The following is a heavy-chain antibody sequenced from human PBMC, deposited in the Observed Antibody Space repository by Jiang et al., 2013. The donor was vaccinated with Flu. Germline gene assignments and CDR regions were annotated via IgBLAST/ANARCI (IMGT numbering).Heavy chain of an antibody. J-gene: IGHJ4*02. D-gene: IGHD5-18*01. CDR3: ARGRYSYGLSF. V-gene: IGHV4-59*09. Sequence: NPSLKSRVTISVDTSKNQFSLKLSSVTAADTAVYYCARGRYSYGLSFWGQGTLVTVSS.